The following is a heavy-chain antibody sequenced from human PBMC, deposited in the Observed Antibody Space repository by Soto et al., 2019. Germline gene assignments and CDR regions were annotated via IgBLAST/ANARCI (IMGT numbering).Heavy chain of an antibody. D-gene: IGHD5-18*01. CDR3: ARDRVDTAMVDY. CDR2: ISSSSSTI. CDR1: GFTFSSYS. J-gene: IGHJ4*01. V-gene: IGHV3-48*02. Sequence: GGSLRLSCAASGFTFSSYSMNWVRQAPGKGLEWVSYISSSSSTIYYEDSVKGRCTISRDNDKNSLYLQMNSLRDEDTAVYYCARDRVDTAMVDYWGHGTLVTVSS.